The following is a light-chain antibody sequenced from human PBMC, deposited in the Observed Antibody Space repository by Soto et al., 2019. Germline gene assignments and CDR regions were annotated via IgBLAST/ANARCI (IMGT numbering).Light chain of an antibody. V-gene: IGLV1-47*02. Sequence: QSLLTQPPSASLTPGQRVTISCSGSSSNIGSNYVYWYQQLPGTAPKPLIYSNNQRPSGVPDRFSGSKSGTSAPLAISGLRSEDEADYYCAAWDDSLSGRYVFGTGTKVTVL. J-gene: IGLJ1*01. CDR3: AAWDDSLSGRYV. CDR1: SSNIGSNY. CDR2: SNN.